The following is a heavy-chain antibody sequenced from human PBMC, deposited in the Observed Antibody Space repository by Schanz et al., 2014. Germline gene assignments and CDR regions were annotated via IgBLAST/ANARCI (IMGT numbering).Heavy chain of an antibody. Sequence: EVLLLESGGRVERPGGSLRLSCAASGFIFDDYGMSWVRQVPGKGLEWVSNISPTGSSTYYADSVKGRFTISRDNSKNTLYLQMNSLRAEDTAVYYCAKGQLLSYYFDYWGQGTLVTVSS. CDR2: ISPTGSST. D-gene: IGHD2-21*01. J-gene: IGHJ4*02. CDR1: GFIFDDYG. CDR3: AKGQLLSYYFDY. V-gene: IGHV3-23*01.